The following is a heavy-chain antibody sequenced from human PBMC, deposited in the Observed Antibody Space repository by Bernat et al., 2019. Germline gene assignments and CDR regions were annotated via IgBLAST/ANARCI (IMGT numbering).Heavy chain of an antibody. V-gene: IGHV3-21*05. J-gene: IGHJ4*02. CDR2: IISSSSYI. CDR1: GFTFSSYS. CDR3: ATTTAIDY. D-gene: IGHD4-17*01. Sequence: EVQLVESGGGLVKPGGSLRLSCAASGFTFSSYSMNWVRQSPGKGLEWVSYIISSSSYIYYADSVKGRFTISRDNAKNSLYLQMNSLRAEDTAVYYCATTTAIDYWGQGTLVTVSS.